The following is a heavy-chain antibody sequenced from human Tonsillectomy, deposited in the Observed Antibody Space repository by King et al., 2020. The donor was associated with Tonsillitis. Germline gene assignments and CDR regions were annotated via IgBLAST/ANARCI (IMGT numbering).Heavy chain of an antibody. D-gene: IGHD5-12*01. CDR3: ARVELATITAGPYDC. CDR1: GYTFTSYG. CDR2: ISGYNVKT. J-gene: IGHJ4*02. Sequence: QLVQSGAEVKKPGASVKVSCKASGYTFTSYGISWVRQAPGQGLEWMGWISGYNVKTKYAQKLQGRVIMTTDTSTSTAYMELRSLRSDDTAVYYCARVELATITAGPYDCWGQGTLVTVSS. V-gene: IGHV1-18*01.